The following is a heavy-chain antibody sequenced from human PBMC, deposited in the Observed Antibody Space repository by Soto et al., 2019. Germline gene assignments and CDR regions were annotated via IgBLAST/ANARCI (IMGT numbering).Heavy chain of an antibody. J-gene: IGHJ4*02. CDR1: GFTFRSYA. V-gene: IGHV3-23*01. CDR3: AKQVIGYFDY. Sequence: PGGSLRLSCAGSGFTFRSYAMSWVRQAPGKGLEWVSGISGSGGSTYYADSVKGRFTISRDNSKNTLFLQMNSLRSEDTAVYYCAKQVIGYFDYWGQGTLATVSS. D-gene: IGHD3-10*01. CDR2: ISGSGGST.